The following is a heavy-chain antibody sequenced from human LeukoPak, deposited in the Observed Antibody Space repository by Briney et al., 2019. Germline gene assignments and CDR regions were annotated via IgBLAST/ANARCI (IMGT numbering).Heavy chain of an antibody. CDR3: ATLRFLEWSFDP. V-gene: IGHV4-59*01. CDR1: GGSISSYY. D-gene: IGHD3-3*01. Sequence: SETLSLTCTVSGGSISSYYWSWIRQPPGKGLEWIGYIYYSGSTNYNPSLKSRVTISVDTSKNQFSLKLSSVTAADTAVYYCATLRFLEWSFDPWGQGTLVTVSS. CDR2: IYYSGST. J-gene: IGHJ5*02.